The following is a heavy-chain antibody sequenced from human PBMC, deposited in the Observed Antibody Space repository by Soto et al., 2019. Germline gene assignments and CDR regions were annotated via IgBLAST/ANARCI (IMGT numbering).Heavy chain of an antibody. CDR1: GGTFSSYA. CDR2: IIPIFGTA. CDR3: ASKLSSIAARPLNYYYYGMDV. D-gene: IGHD6-6*01. V-gene: IGHV1-69*01. J-gene: IGHJ6*02. Sequence: QVQLVQSGAEVKKPGSSVKVSCKASGGTFSSYAISWVRQAPGQGLEWMGGIIPIFGTANYAQKLQGRVTITADESTSTAYMELSSLRSEDTAVYYCASKLSSIAARPLNYYYYGMDVWGQGTTVTVSS.